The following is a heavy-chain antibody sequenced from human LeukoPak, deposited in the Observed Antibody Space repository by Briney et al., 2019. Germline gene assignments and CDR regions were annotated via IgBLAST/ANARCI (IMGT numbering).Heavy chain of an antibody. CDR1: GYTFTAYY. CDR2: INPNSGGT. D-gene: IGHD6-13*01. Sequence: ASVKDSFKASGYTFTAYYVHWVRQAPGQGLEWMGWINPNSGGTNYAQKFQGRVTKTRDTSMSTAYMELSSLRSDDTAVYYCARSIAAAGTDYWGQGTLVTVSS. V-gene: IGHV1-2*02. J-gene: IGHJ4*02. CDR3: ARSIAAAGTDY.